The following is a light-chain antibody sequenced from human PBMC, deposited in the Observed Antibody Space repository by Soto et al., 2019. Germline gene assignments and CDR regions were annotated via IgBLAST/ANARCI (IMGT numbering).Light chain of an antibody. V-gene: IGLV2-14*01. CDR2: EVS. Sequence: QSVLTQPASVSGSPGQSITISCTGTSNDVGGYNYVSWYQHHPGKAPKLMIYEVSDRPSGVSNRFSGSKSGNTASLTISGLQAEDEVDYYCSSYTGSNIRYVFGTGTKVTVL. J-gene: IGLJ1*01. CDR3: SSYTGSNIRYV. CDR1: SNDVGGYNY.